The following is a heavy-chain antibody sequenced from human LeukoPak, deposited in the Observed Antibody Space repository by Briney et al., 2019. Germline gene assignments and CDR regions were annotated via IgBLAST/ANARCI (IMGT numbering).Heavy chain of an antibody. D-gene: IGHD3-16*01. V-gene: IGHV3-7*03. J-gene: IGHJ6*02. CDR1: GFTLSSYT. CDR3: ARGGGLDV. CDR2: INHNGNVN. Sequence: GGSLRLSCAASGFTLSSYTMNWVRQAPGKGLEWVASINHNGNVNYYVDSVKGRFTISRDNAKNSLYLQMSNLRAEDTAVYFCARGGGLDVWGPGATVTVSS.